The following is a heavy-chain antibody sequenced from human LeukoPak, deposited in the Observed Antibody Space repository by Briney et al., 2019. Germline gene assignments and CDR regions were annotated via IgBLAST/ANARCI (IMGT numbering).Heavy chain of an antibody. D-gene: IGHD2-21*01. Sequence: ASVKVSCKASGYTFTSYYIHWVRQAPGQGLEWMGIINPSGGSTSYAQKFQGRVTMTRDMSTSTVYMELSSLRSEDTAVYYCARVCGGDCYYMDVWGKGTTVTVSS. J-gene: IGHJ6*03. CDR3: ARVCGGDCYYMDV. V-gene: IGHV1-46*01. CDR2: INPSGGST. CDR1: GYTFTSYY.